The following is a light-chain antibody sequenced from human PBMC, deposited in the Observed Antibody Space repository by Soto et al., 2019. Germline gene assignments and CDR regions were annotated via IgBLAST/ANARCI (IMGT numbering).Light chain of an antibody. J-gene: IGKJ4*01. Sequence: DIQMTQSPSTLSASVGDRVTITCRASQSVSTALAWWQQKPGKAPNLLIYTVSTLKSGVPSRFSASGSGAEFTLPVSSLQPDDSATYYCQQYYRYPPTFGGGTKVEIK. CDR1: QSVSTA. V-gene: IGKV1-5*03. CDR3: QQYYRYPPT. CDR2: TVS.